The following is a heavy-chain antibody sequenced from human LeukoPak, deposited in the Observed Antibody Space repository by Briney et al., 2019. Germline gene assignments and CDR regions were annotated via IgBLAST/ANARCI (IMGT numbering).Heavy chain of an antibody. V-gene: IGHV1-69*13. D-gene: IGHD5-18*01. J-gene: IGHJ4*02. CDR1: GGTFSSYA. CDR3: ATYTAMVTGTFDY. Sequence: SVKVSCKASGGTFSSYAISWVRQAPGQGLEWMGEIIPIFGTANYAQKFQGRVTITADESTSTAYMELSSLRSEDTAVYYCATYTAMVTGTFDYWGQGTLVTVSS. CDR2: IIPIFGTA.